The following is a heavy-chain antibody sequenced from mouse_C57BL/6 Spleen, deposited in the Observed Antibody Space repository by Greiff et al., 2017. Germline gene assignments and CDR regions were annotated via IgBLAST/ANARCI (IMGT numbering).Heavy chain of an antibody. CDR2: ISSGGSYT. CDR1: GFTFSSYG. V-gene: IGHV5-6*01. J-gene: IGHJ1*03. Sequence: VQLQQSGGDLVKPGGSLKLSCAASGFTFSSYGMSWVRQTPDKRLEWVATISSGGSYTYYPDSVKGRFTISRDNAKNTLYLQMSSLKSEDTAMYYCARQNGGDVWGTGTTVTVSS. CDR3: ARQNGGDV.